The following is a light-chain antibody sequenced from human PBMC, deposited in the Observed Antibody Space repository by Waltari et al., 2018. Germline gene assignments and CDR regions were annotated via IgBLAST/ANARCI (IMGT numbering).Light chain of an antibody. V-gene: IGLV2-14*03. Sequence: QSALTQPASVSGSPGQSITISCTGTSSDVGGYNYVSWYQQHPGKAPKLMIYDVSNRPSGVSNRFSGSKSGNMASLTISGLQAEDEAHYYCSSYISSDTLELFGGGTSLTV. CDR3: SSYISSDTLEL. CDR2: DVS. J-gene: IGLJ2*01. CDR1: SSDVGGYNY.